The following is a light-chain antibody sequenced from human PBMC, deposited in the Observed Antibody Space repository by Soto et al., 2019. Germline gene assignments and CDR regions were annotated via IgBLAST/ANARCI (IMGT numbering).Light chain of an antibody. CDR2: AAS. CDR3: QQSYSTPRP. CDR1: QSISSY. Sequence: DIQMTQSPSSLSASVGDRVTITCRASQSISSYLNWYQQKPGKAPKFLIYAASSLQRGVPSRFSGSGSGTDFTLTISSLEPEDFATYYYQQSYSTPRPFGPGTIVDIK. J-gene: IGKJ3*01. V-gene: IGKV1-39*01.